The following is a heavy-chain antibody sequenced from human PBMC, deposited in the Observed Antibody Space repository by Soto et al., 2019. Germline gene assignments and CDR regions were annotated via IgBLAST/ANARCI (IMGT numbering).Heavy chain of an antibody. V-gene: IGHV3-74*01. D-gene: IGHD2-21*02. J-gene: IGHJ4*02. CDR3: ARGGDPDY. Sequence: EVQLVESGGGLVQPGGSLRLSCVASGFSFDYYWMHWVRQAPGEGLMWVSRLQTDGSHPAYADSVMGRFTISRDNAKNTLFLQMNNLRAEDTAVYYCARGGDPDYWGQGTLVTVSS. CDR1: GFSFDYYW. CDR2: LQTDGSHP.